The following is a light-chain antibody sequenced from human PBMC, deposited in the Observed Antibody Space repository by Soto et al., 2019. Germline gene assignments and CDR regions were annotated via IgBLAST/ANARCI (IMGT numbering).Light chain of an antibody. V-gene: IGKV1-39*01. Sequence: DIWGTQSPSSLSASVGDRVTITCRTSQNIRKYLNWYQQRPGKAHKLLLYAASTLQSRDTCRFRGSGSGTDFTLAINSLQPEDFGTYYCQQSYSAPPAFGRGTKVEV. CDR1: QNIRKY. CDR2: AAS. J-gene: IGKJ1*01. CDR3: QQSYSAPPA.